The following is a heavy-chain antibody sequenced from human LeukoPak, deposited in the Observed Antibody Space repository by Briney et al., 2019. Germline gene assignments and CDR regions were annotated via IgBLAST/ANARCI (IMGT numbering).Heavy chain of an antibody. J-gene: IGHJ4*02. D-gene: IGHD6-6*01. CDR3: AKDLEQVVFDY. CDR1: GFTFRSYG. Sequence: GRSLRLSCAASGFTFRSYGMHWVRQAPGKGLEWVALISYDGNNKYYADSVKGRFTISRDNSKNTLYLQMNSLRAEDTAVYYCAKDLEQVVFDYWGQGTLVTVSS. V-gene: IGHV3-30*18. CDR2: ISYDGNNK.